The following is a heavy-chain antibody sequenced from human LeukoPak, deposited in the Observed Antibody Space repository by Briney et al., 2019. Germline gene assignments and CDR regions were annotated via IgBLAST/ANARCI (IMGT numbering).Heavy chain of an antibody. V-gene: IGHV5-51*01. Sequence: GESLKISCKGSGYTFTSTWIGWVRQMPGKGLEWMGIIYPGDSDTRYSPSFQGQVTISADKSISTAYLQWSSLKASDTAIYYCARISSYYSTGWSYWYFDLWGRGTLVTVSS. J-gene: IGHJ2*01. CDR3: ARISSYYSTGWSYWYFDL. CDR2: IYPGDSDT. CDR1: GYTFTSTW. D-gene: IGHD3-22*01.